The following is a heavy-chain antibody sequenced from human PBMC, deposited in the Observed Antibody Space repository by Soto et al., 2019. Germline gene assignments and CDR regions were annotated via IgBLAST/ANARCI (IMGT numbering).Heavy chain of an antibody. CDR3: AKDISFDTSAYSS. CDR2: LSGDGTTT. V-gene: IGHV3-23*01. Sequence: EVQLLESGGGLVQPGGPLRLSCTASGFTFSTYGMNWVRQAPGKGLEWVSSLSGDGTTTYYIDSVKGRFTISKDNTNNPLSLQMNSLRTEDTEIYYYAKDISFDTSAYSSWSQGILVAVSS. J-gene: IGHJ5*02. CDR1: GFTFSTYG. D-gene: IGHD3-22*01.